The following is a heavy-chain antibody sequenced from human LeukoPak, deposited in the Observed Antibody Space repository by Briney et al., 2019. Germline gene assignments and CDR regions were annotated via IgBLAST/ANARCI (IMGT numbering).Heavy chain of an antibody. CDR1: GGSFSGYY. CDR2: INHSGST. D-gene: IGHD2-15*01. Sequence: SETLSPTCAVYGGSFSGYYWSWIRQPPGKGLEWIGEINHSGSTNYNPSLKSRVTISVDTSKNQFSLKLSSVTAADTAVYYCARFWAPYCSGGSCYVAFPWGQGTLVTVSS. J-gene: IGHJ5*02. V-gene: IGHV4-34*01. CDR3: ARFWAPYCSGGSCYVAFP.